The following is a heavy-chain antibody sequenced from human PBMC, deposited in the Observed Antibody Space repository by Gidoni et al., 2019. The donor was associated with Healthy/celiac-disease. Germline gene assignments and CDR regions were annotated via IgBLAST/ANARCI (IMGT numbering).Heavy chain of an antibody. J-gene: IGHJ3*02. D-gene: IGHD3-10*01. CDR3: AREAAVQGVIQGGAFDI. CDR2: INPNSGGT. V-gene: IGHV1-2*02. CDR1: GYTFTGYY. Sequence: QVQLVQSGAEVKKPGASVKVSCQASGYTFTGYYMHWVRQAPGQGLEWMGWINPNSGGTNYAQKFQGRVTMTRDTSISTAYMELSRLRSDDTAVYYCAREAAVQGVIQGGAFDIWGQGTMVTVSS.